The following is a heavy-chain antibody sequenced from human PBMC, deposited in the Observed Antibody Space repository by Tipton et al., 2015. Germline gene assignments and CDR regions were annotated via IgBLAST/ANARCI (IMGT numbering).Heavy chain of an antibody. Sequence: LSLTCTVSGGSVSSYYWSWVRQAPGKGLEWVSAISGSGGSTYYADSVKGRFTISRDISKNTLYLQMNSLRAEDTAVYYCARNGGITHGPFDYWGQGTRVTVSS. CDR1: GGSVSSYY. V-gene: IGHV3-23*01. CDR2: ISGSGGST. D-gene: IGHD3-16*01. J-gene: IGHJ4*02. CDR3: ARNGGITHGPFDY.